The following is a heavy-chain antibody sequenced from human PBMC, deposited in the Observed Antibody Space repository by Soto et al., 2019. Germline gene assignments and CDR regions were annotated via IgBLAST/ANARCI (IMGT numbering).Heavy chain of an antibody. CDR1: GYSFMTYV. V-gene: IGHV1-3*01. CDR3: ARGGRGIQLFLTFDH. Sequence: ASVKVSCKASGYSFMTYVIHWVRQAPGQSLEWMGWINAGIGNTKFSQHFQDRVTITRDTSASTVNMELSSLRSEDTAVYYCARGGRGIQLFLTFDHWGPGTLVTVSS. D-gene: IGHD5-18*01. CDR2: INAGIGNT. J-gene: IGHJ4*02.